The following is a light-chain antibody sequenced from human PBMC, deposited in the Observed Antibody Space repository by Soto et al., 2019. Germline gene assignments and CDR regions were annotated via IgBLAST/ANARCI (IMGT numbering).Light chain of an antibody. J-gene: IGKJ2*01. CDR3: QQYNTYPT. Sequence: DIQMTQSPSSLSASVGDRVIITCRATQSVAKYVNWYQQKPGKAPNLLIYTTSNLQSGVPSRFTGSGSATDFTLTISSLQPEDFATYYCQQYNTYPTFGQGTKVHI. CDR2: TTS. CDR1: QSVAKY. V-gene: IGKV1-39*01.